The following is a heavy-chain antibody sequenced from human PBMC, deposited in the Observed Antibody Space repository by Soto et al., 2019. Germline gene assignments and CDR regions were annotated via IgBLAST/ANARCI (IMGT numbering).Heavy chain of an antibody. D-gene: IGHD4-4*01. V-gene: IGHV1-58*02. Sequence: SVKVSCKASGYTFTSYYMHWVRQARGQRLEWIGWIVVGSGNTNYAQKFQERVTITRDMSTSTAYMELSSLRSEDTAVYYCAADADYSNYFGNYWGQGTLVTVSS. CDR1: GYTFTSYY. CDR2: IVVGSGNT. J-gene: IGHJ4*02. CDR3: AADADYSNYFGNY.